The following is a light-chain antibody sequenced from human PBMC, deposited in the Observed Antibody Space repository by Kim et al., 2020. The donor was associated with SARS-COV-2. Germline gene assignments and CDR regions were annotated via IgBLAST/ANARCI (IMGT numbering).Light chain of an antibody. CDR2: DVS. CDR3: SSYTSNNTLL. J-gene: IGLJ2*01. V-gene: IGLV2-14*04. Sequence: GQSITLSCTGTSSDIGGYVYVSWYQQHPGKVPKLIIYDVSKGPSGVSNRFTGSKSGNTASLTISGLQPEDEAEYYCSSYTSNNTLLFGGGTQLTVL. CDR1: SSDIGGYVY.